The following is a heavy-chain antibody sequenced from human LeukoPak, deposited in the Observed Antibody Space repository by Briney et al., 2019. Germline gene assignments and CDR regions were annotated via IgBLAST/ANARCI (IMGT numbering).Heavy chain of an antibody. V-gene: IGHV4-59*01. CDR2: IYYSGST. D-gene: IGHD2-2*01. J-gene: IGHJ5*02. Sequence: SETLSLTCTVSGGSISSYYWSWIRQPPGKGLEWIGYIYYSGSTNYNPSLKSRFTISVDTSKNQFSLKLSSVTAADTAVYYCARGGAGCSSTSCYFRFDPWGQGTLVTVSS. CDR3: ARGGAGCSSTSCYFRFDP. CDR1: GGSISSYY.